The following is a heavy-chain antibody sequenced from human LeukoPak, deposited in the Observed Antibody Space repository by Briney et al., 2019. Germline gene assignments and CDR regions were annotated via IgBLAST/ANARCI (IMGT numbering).Heavy chain of an antibody. CDR1: GYSFSNYW. CDR2: IYPGDSES. J-gene: IGHJ4*02. D-gene: IGHD6-13*01. CDR3: ARHKGVTIAASGADS. V-gene: IGHV5-51*01. Sequence: GESLKISCKGSGYSFSNYWIGWVRQMPGKGLEWMGIIYPGDSESRYSPSFQGQVTISADKSISTAYLQWSSLRASDTAMYYCARHKGVTIAASGADSWGQGTLVTVSS.